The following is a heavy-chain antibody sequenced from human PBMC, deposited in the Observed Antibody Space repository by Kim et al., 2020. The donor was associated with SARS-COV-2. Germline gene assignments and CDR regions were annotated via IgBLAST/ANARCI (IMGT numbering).Heavy chain of an antibody. CDR1: GGTFSSYA. J-gene: IGHJ4*02. CDR2: IIPIFGTA. CDR3: ARDYGGNSINYYFDS. V-gene: IGHV1-69*05. D-gene: IGHD4-17*01. Sequence: SVKVSCKASGGTFSSYAISWVRQAPGQGLEWMGWIIPIFGTANYAQKFQGRVTITTDESTSTAYMELSSLRSEDTAVYYCARDYGGNSINYYFDSWGQGTLLTVSS.